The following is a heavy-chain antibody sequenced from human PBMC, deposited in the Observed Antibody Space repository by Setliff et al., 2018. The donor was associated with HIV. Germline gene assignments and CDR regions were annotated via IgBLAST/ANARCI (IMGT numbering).Heavy chain of an antibody. CDR1: GFTLDDYA. J-gene: IGHJ6*03. Sequence: GGSLRLSCAASGFTLDDYAMHWVRQAPGKGLEWVSGISWNSGNIYYADSVKGRFTISRDNAKNSLYLQMNSLRAEDMAVYYCERDGTRLVAAMDVWGKGTTVTVSS. D-gene: IGHD2-21*01. CDR3: ERDGTRLVAAMDV. V-gene: IGHV3-9*03. CDR2: ISWNSGNI.